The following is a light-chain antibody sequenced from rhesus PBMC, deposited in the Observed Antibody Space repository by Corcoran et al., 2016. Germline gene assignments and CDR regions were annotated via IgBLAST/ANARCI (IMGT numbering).Light chain of an antibody. J-gene: IGKJ1*01. V-gene: IGKV3-24*04. Sequence: ETVVTQSPATLSLSPGERATLSCRASQSVGSYLAWYTQKPGQAPRLLIYGATSRTTGNPDRFSGSGSGTDFTNTISSLEPEGVGIYYCQRSSNLWTFGQGTKVEIK. CDR2: GAT. CDR3: QRSSNLWT. CDR1: QSVGSY.